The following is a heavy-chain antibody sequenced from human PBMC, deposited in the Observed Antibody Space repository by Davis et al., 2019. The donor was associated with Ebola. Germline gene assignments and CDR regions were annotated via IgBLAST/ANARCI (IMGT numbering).Heavy chain of an antibody. CDR1: GFTFSSYW. V-gene: IGHV3-74*01. J-gene: IGHJ4*02. CDR3: ASLDTAMDY. CDR2: INSDGSST. Sequence: GESLKISCAASGFTFSSYWMHWVRQAPGKGLVWVSRINSDGSSTSYADSVKGRFTISRDNAKNTLYLQMNSLRAEDTAVYYCASLDTAMDYWGQGTLVIVSS. D-gene: IGHD5-18*01.